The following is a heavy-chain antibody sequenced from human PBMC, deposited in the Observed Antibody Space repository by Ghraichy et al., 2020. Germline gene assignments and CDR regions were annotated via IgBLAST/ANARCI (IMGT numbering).Heavy chain of an antibody. D-gene: IGHD6-19*01. CDR3: AKGEIAVAGTLRFYFDY. V-gene: IGHV3-23*01. CDR1: GFTFSSYA. Sequence: GESLNISCAASGFTFSSYAMSWVRQAPGKGLEWVSAISGSGGSTYYADSVKGRFTISRDNSKNTLYLQMNSLRAEDTAVYYCAKGEIAVAGTLRFYFDYWGQGTLVTVSS. J-gene: IGHJ4*02. CDR2: ISGSGGST.